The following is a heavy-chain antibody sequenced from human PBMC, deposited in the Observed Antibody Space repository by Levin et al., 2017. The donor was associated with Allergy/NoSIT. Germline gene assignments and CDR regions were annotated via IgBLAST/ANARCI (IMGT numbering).Heavy chain of an antibody. CDR3: ARGRVVVVRDWYFDL. V-gene: IGHV4-34*01. Sequence: SETLSLTCAVYGGSFSGYYWSWIRQPPGKGLEWIGEINHSGSTNYNPSLKSRVTISVDTSKNQFSLKLSSVTAADTAVYYCARGRVVVVRDWYFDLWGRGTLVTVSS. D-gene: IGHD2-21*01. CDR1: GGSFSGYY. J-gene: IGHJ2*01. CDR2: INHSGST.